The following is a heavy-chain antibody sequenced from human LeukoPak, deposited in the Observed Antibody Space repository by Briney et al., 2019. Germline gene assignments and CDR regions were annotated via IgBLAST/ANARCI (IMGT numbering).Heavy chain of an antibody. J-gene: IGHJ4*02. V-gene: IGHV4-34*01. D-gene: IGHD3-16*01. CDR2: INHSGST. CDR1: GGSFSGYY. Sequence: SETLSLTCAVYGGSFSGYYWSWIRQPPGKGLEWIGEINHSGSTNYNPSLKSRVTISVDTSKNQFSLKLSSVTAADTAVYYCARSGGEFASDYWGQGTLVTVSS. CDR3: ARSGGEFASDY.